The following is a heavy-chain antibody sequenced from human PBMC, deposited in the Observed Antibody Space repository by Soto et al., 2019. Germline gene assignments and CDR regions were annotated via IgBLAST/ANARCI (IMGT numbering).Heavy chain of an antibody. CDR3: ARGIAVARTWLAPFDY. D-gene: IGHD6-19*01. V-gene: IGHV1-3*05. Sequence: QVQLVQSGAEEKKPGASVKVSCKASGYTFTSYAMHWVRQAPGQRLEWMGWINAGNGNTKYSQKFQGRVTITRDTSASTAYMELSSLRSEDTAVYYCARGIAVARTWLAPFDYWGQGTLVTVSS. J-gene: IGHJ4*02. CDR1: GYTFTSYA. CDR2: INAGNGNT.